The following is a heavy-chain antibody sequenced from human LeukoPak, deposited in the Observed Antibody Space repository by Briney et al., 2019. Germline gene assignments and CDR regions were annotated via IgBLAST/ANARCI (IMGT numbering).Heavy chain of an antibody. D-gene: IGHD5-18*01. J-gene: IGHJ4*02. CDR3: ARNGRGYSYGYYFDY. CDR2: IIPIFGTA. V-gene: IGHV1-69*13. Sequence: SVKVSCKASGGTFSSYAISWVRQAPGQGLEWRGGIIPIFGTANYAQKFQGRVTITADESTSTAYMELSSLRSEDTAVYYCARNGRGYSYGYYFDYWGQGTLVTVSS. CDR1: GGTFSSYA.